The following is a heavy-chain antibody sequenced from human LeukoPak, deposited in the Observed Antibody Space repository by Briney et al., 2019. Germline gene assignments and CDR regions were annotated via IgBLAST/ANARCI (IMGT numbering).Heavy chain of an antibody. V-gene: IGHV3-23*01. D-gene: IGHD6-13*01. Sequence: GSLRLSCAASGFTFSSYAMSWFRQAPGKGLGWVSAISGSGGSTYYADSVKGRFTISRDNSKNTLYLQMNSLRAEDTAVYYCAKDSSSWYATTTYDYWGQGTLVTVSS. CDR2: ISGSGGST. CDR1: GFTFSSYA. CDR3: AKDSSSWYATTTYDY. J-gene: IGHJ4*02.